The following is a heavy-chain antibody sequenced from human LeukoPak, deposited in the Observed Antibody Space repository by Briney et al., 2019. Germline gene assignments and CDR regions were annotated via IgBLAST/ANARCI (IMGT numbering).Heavy chain of an antibody. J-gene: IGHJ3*02. D-gene: IGHD2-21*02. CDR1: GGSISSGGYY. V-gene: IGHV4-31*03. Sequence: PSETLSLTCTVSGGSISSGGYYWSWIRQHPRKGLEWIGYIYYSGSTYYNPSLKSRVTISVDTSKNQFSLKLSSVTAADTAVYYCARSRLSYCGGDCYPEMAAFDIWGQGTMVTVSS. CDR3: ARSRLSYCGGDCYPEMAAFDI. CDR2: IYYSGST.